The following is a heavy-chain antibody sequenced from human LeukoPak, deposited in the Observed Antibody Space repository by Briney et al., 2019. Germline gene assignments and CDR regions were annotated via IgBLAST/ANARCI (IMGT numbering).Heavy chain of an antibody. D-gene: IGHD3-22*01. V-gene: IGHV4-38-2*02. J-gene: IGHJ6*03. CDR2: IYHSGST. Sequence: SETLSLTCTVSGYSIGSGYYWGWIRQPPGKGLEWIGSIYHSGSTYYNPSLKSRVTISVDTSKNQFSLKLSSVTAADTAVYYCARDRPMIVVESSLPMDVWGKGTTVTVSS. CDR3: ARDRPMIVVESSLPMDV. CDR1: GYSIGSGYY.